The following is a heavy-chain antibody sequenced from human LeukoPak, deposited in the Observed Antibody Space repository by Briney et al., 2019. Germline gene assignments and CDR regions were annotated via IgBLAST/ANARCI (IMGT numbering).Heavy chain of an antibody. Sequence: SETLSLTCTVSGGSISSGGYYWSWIRQHPGKGLEWIGYIYYSGSTYYNPSLKSRVTISVDTSKNQFSLKLSSVTAADTAVYYCARDPGRYDFWSGYYTGYYGMDVWGQGTTVTVSS. V-gene: IGHV4-31*03. CDR1: GGSISSGGYY. CDR2: IYYSGST. J-gene: IGHJ6*02. CDR3: ARDPGRYDFWSGYYTGYYGMDV. D-gene: IGHD3-3*01.